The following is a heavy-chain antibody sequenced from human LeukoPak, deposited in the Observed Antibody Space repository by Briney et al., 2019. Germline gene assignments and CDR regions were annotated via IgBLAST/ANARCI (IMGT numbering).Heavy chain of an antibody. V-gene: IGHV1-8*01. D-gene: IGHD4-17*01. J-gene: IGHJ4*02. CDR1: GYTFISYD. Sequence: ASVKVSCKASGYTFISYDINWVRQATGQGLEWMGWMSPNSGNTGYAQKFQGRITMTKSTSISTAYMELSDLESEDTAVYYCARAPPDYGIDYWGQGTLVTVSS. CDR2: MSPNSGNT. CDR3: ARAPPDYGIDY.